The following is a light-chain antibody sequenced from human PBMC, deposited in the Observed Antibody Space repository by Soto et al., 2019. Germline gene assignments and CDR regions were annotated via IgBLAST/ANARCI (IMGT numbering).Light chain of an antibody. CDR2: DAS. CDR3: QQRSTWPWT. CDR1: QSVGSY. Sequence: EIVLTQSPATLSLSPGERATLSCRASQSVGSYLAWYQQKPGQAPRLLIYDASNRATGIPARFSGSGSGTDFTLTISSLEPEDFAVYYCQQRSTWPWTFGQGAKV. J-gene: IGKJ1*01. V-gene: IGKV3-11*01.